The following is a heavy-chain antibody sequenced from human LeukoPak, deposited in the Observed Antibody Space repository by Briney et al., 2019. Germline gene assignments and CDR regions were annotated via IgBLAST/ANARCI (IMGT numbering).Heavy chain of an antibody. D-gene: IGHD5-18*01. CDR1: GYSFTSYW. J-gene: IGHJ4*02. V-gene: IGHV5-51*01. CDR3: ARHFGRVDTAMEIDY. Sequence: GESLKISCKGSGYSFTSYWIGWVRQMPGKGLEWMGIIYPGDSDTRYSPSFQGQVTISADKSISTAYLQWSSLKASDTAVYYCARHFGRVDTAMEIDYWGQGTLVTVSS. CDR2: IYPGDSDT.